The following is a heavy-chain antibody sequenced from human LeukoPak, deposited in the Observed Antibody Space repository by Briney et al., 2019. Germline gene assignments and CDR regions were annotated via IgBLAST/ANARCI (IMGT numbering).Heavy chain of an antibody. CDR1: GGSISSYY. CDR2: IYHSGST. V-gene: IGHV4-59*12. CDR3: ARVMVREGYYFDY. Sequence: PSETLSLTCTVSGGSISSYYWSWIRQPPGKGLEWIGYIYHSGSTYYNPSLKSRVTISVERSKNQFSLKLSSVTAADTAVYYCARVMVREGYYFDYWGQGTLVTVSS. J-gene: IGHJ4*02. D-gene: IGHD3-10*01.